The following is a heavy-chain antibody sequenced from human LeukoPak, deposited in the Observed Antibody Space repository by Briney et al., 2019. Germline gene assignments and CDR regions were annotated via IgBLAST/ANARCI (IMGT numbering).Heavy chain of an antibody. CDR1: GYTFTGYF. CDR2: INPNSGGT. J-gene: IGHJ4*02. CDR3: ARDERYDSSGYPFDY. Sequence: ASVKVSCKVSGYTFTGYFIHWVRQAPGQGLEWMGWINPNSGGTNYAQKFQGRVTMTRDTSIITAYMELSRLSSDDTAVYYCARDERYDSSGYPFDYWGQGTLVTVSS. V-gene: IGHV1-2*02. D-gene: IGHD3-22*01.